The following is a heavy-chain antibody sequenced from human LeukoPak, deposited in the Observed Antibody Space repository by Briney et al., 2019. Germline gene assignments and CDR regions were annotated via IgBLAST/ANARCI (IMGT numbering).Heavy chain of an antibody. CDR3: AKDMGSSSWYGFDY. J-gene: IGHJ4*02. V-gene: IGHV3-30*18. CDR1: GFTFSSYG. CDR2: ISYDGSNK. D-gene: IGHD6-13*01. Sequence: PGGSLRLSCAASGFTFSSYGMHWVRQAPGKGLEWVAVISYDGSNKYYADSVKGRFTISRDNSKNTLYLQMNSLRAEDTAVYYCAKDMGSSSWYGFDYWGQGTLVTVSS.